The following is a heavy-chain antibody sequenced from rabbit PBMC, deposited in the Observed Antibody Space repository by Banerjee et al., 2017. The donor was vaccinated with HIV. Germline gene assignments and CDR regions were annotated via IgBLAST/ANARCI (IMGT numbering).Heavy chain of an antibody. CDR3: ARNDYGDYAYYFNL. CDR1: GFDFSNYY. J-gene: IGHJ4*01. V-gene: IGHV1S7*01. CDR2: IYAGKGSA. D-gene: IGHD2-1*01. Sequence: QLKETGGGLVQPGGSLTLSCKASGFDFSNYYMSWVRQAPGKGLEWIGIIYAGKGSADYASWVNGRFTISSDNAQNTVDLQMNSLTAADTATYFCARNDYGDYAYYFNLWGPGTLVTVS.